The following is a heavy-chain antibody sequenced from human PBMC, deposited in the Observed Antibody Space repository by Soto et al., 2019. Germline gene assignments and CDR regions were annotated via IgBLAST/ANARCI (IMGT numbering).Heavy chain of an antibody. CDR1: GGSISSYY. J-gene: IGHJ6*02. CDR2: IYYSGST. V-gene: IGHV4-59*01. CDR3: ARLVGATTPPQGYYYHYYGMDV. Sequence: SGTLSLTCTVSGGSISSYYWSWIRQPPGKGLEWIGYIYYSGSTNYNPSLKSRVTISVDTSKNQFSLKLSSVTAADTAVYYCARLVGATTPPQGYYYHYYGMDVWGQGTTVTVSS. D-gene: IGHD1-26*01.